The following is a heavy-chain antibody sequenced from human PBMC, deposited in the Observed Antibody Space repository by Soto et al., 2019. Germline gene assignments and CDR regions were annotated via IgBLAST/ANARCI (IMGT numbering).Heavy chain of an antibody. CDR1: GFTFSDYY. V-gene: IGHV3-11*06. D-gene: IGHD6-19*01. CDR2: ISSSSSYT. J-gene: IGHJ6*02. Sequence: QVQLVESGGGLVKPGGSLRLSCAASGFTFSDYYMSWIRQAPGKGLEWVSYISSSSSYTKYADYVKGRFTISRDNAKNSLYLQMNSLRAEDTAVYYCARDSSGWGWYYYYYGMDVWGQGTTVTFSS. CDR3: ARDSSGWGWYYYYYGMDV.